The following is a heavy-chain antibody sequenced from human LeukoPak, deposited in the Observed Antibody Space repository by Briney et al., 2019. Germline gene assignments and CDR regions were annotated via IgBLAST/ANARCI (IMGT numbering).Heavy chain of an antibody. CDR1: AGSISSVDYY. J-gene: IGHJ3*02. V-gene: IGHV4-30-4*01. CDR3: DRGAGGNRRVPGGGFDI. CDR2: IYYSGST. D-gene: IGHD4-23*01. Sequence: SETLSLTCTVSAGSISSVDYYWSWIRQPPGKGLEWIGYIYYSGSTYYNPSLKSRVSISVDTSKKQFSLELSSVTGVETAVYYGDRGAGGNRRVPGGGFDIWGQGTMVTVSS.